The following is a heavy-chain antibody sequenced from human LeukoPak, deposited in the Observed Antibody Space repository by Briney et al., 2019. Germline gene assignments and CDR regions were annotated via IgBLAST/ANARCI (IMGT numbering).Heavy chain of an antibody. D-gene: IGHD3-10*01. V-gene: IGHV3-74*01. Sequence: GGSLRLSCAASGFTLSNSWMFWVRQPPGKGLKYVSEINNDGSRTSYADPVKGRFTISRDGAENTLFLQMNSLRAEDTAVYFCARGGVSGGFDYWGQGTLVTVSS. CDR1: GFTLSNSW. CDR2: INNDGSRT. J-gene: IGHJ4*02. CDR3: ARGGVSGGFDY.